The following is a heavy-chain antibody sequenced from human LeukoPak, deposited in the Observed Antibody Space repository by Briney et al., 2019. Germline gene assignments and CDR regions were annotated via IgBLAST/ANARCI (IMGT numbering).Heavy chain of an antibody. D-gene: IGHD3-16*02. Sequence: PGESLRLSCAASGLTFTNAWMSWVRQAPGKGLEWIGRSKSKTDGGTTDYAAPVKGRFTISRDDSKNTVYLQMNSLKTEDTAVYYCTTISYVGGYWGQGTLVTVSS. CDR2: SKSKTDGGTT. CDR3: TTISYVGGY. CDR1: GLTFTNAW. V-gene: IGHV3-15*01. J-gene: IGHJ4*02.